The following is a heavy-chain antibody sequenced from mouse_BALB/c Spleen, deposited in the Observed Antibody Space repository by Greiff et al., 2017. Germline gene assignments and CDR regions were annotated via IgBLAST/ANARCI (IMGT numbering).Heavy chain of an antibody. CDR3: ARAYYRYAFDY. D-gene: IGHD2-14*01. Sequence: EVNVVESGGGLVQPGGSLRLSCATSGFTFTDYYMSWVRQPPGKALEWLGFIRNKANGYTTEYSASVKGRFTISRDNSQSILYLQMNTLRAEDSATYYCARAYYRYAFDYWGQGTTLTVSS. V-gene: IGHV7-3*02. J-gene: IGHJ2*01. CDR1: GFTFTDYY. CDR2: IRNKANGYTT.